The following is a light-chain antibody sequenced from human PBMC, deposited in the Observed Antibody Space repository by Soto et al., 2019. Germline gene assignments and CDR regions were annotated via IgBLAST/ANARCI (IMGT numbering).Light chain of an antibody. CDR1: QSVSRN. CDR3: QQYNNWPYT. V-gene: IGKV3-15*01. J-gene: IGKJ2*01. CDR2: AAS. Sequence: EIVMTQSPATLSVSPGERATLSCRASQSVSRNLAWYQQKPGQAPRLLIYAASTRATGIPARFSGSGSGTEFTLTISSLQSEAFAVYYCQQYNNWPYTFGQGTKLEIK.